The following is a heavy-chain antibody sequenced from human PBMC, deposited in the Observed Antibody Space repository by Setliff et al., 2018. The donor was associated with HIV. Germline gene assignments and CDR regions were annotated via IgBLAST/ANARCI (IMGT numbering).Heavy chain of an antibody. J-gene: IGHJ3*02. CDR1: GFTLSHHE. CDR2: ISNSARTI. CDR3: AREGQATASFDI. D-gene: IGHD1-26*01. V-gene: IGHV3-48*03. Sequence: GGSLRLSCVASGFTLSHHEMSWVRQAPGKGLEWVAYISNSARTIYYADSVKGRFTISRDNGKDSLYLQMNSLRADDTALYYCAREGQATASFDIWGQGTMVTVSS.